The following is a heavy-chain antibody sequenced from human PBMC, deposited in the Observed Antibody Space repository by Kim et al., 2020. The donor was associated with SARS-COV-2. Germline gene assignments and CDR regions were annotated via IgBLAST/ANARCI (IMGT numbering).Heavy chain of an antibody. V-gene: IGHV3-53*03. CDR1: GVTVSSSY. CDR3: AKERHSNEGAFYYYDMDV. Sequence: GGSLRLSCAVSGVTVSSSYISWVRQVPGKGLEWVAVIYSGGSISYSESVQGRFTVSRDNSKNTLYLQMNSLRAEDTAVYYCAKERHSNEGAFYYYDMDV. CDR2: IYSGGSI. J-gene: IGHJ6*03. D-gene: IGHD4-4*01.